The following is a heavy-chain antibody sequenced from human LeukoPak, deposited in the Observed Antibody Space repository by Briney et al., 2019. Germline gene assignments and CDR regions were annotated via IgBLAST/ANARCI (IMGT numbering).Heavy chain of an antibody. Sequence: GGSLRLSCAASGFSFTSYAMSWVRQAPGKGLEWVSGINGGGDKTYYTDSVKRRITISRDNSTNTLYLQTNSLRAEDTAMYYCAISRGSTLFDSWGQGTLVTVSS. V-gene: IGHV3-23*01. CDR3: AISRGSTLFDS. D-gene: IGHD2-21*01. J-gene: IGHJ4*02. CDR1: GFSFTSYA. CDR2: INGGGDKT.